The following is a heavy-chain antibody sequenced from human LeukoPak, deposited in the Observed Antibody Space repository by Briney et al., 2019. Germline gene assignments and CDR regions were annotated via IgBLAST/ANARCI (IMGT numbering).Heavy chain of an antibody. Sequence: PSETLSLTCTVSGVSMSSYYWSWIRQPPGKGLEWIGYIFYSGSTNYNPSLKSRVTLSVDTSKNQFSLKLGSVTAADTAVYYCARQPYMLGAYYFDYWGQGTLVTVSS. V-gene: IGHV4-59*08. J-gene: IGHJ4*02. CDR2: IFYSGST. D-gene: IGHD1-26*01. CDR1: GVSMSSYY. CDR3: ARQPYMLGAYYFDY.